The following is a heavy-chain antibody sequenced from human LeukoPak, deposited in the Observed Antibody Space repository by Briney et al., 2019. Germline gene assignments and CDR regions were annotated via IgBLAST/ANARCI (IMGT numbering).Heavy chain of an antibody. CDR3: ARTSRHFYGSGSNLTPWPADMDV. D-gene: IGHD3-10*01. CDR2: IYYSGRT. J-gene: IGHJ6*02. CDR1: GGSINSYY. V-gene: IGHV4-59*01. Sequence: PETLSLTCTVSGGSINSYYWTWIRQTPGKGLEWIGHIYYSGRTNYNPSLNSRVTISMDPSKNHFSLKLCSVTAADTAIYYCARTSRHFYGSGSNLTPWPADMDVWGQGTKVTVSS.